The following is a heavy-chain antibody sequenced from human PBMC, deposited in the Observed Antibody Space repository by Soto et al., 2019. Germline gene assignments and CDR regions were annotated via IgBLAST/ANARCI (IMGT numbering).Heavy chain of an antibody. CDR3: ARIVSDWFADY. J-gene: IGHJ4*02. V-gene: IGHV4-59*08. D-gene: IGHD3-9*01. CDR1: GGSISSYY. Sequence: SETLSLTCTVSGGSISSYYWSWIRQPPGKGLEWIGYIYYSGSTNYNPSLKSRVTISVGTSKNQFSLKLSSLTAADTAVYYCARIVSDWFADYWGQGTLVTVSS. CDR2: IYYSGST.